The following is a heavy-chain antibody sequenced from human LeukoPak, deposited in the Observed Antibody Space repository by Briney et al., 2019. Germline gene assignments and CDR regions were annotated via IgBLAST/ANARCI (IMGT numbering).Heavy chain of an antibody. CDR3: ARQADPDLPPDGVWFDP. D-gene: IGHD3-10*01. CDR2: IYPSGNP. V-gene: IGHV4-4*08. CDR1: GGSISSYY. J-gene: IGHJ5*02. Sequence: SETLSLTCTVSGGSISSYYWSWIRQPPGKGLEWIGYIYPSGNPNYNPSLKSRITISVDTSKNQFSLKLNSVTAADTAVYYCARQADPDLPPDGVWFDPLGPENPGHRLL.